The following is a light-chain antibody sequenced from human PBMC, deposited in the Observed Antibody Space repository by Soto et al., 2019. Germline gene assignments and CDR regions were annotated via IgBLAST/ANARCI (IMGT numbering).Light chain of an antibody. CDR1: QGISSY. CDR2: AAS. CDR3: QKYNSDPQT. J-gene: IGKJ2*01. Sequence: DIQLTQSPSSLSASVGDRVTITCRASQGISSYLAWYQQKPGKVPKLLIYAASTLQSGVPSRFSGSGSGTDFTLTISSLQPEDVATYYCQKYNSDPQTFGQGTKLEIK. V-gene: IGKV1-27*01.